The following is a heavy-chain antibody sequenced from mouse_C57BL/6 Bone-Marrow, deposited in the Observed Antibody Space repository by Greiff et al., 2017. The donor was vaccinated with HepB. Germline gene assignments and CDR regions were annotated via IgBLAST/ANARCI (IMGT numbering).Heavy chain of an antibody. CDR3: ERSYGSSRWEFDV. Sequence: QVQLQQPGAELVKPGASVKLSCKASGYTFTSYWMHWVKQRPGQGLEWIGMIHPNSGSTNYNEKFKSKATMTVDKSSSTAYMQLSSMTSEDSAVYDCERSYGSSRWEFDVWGTGTTVTVSS. CDR1: GYTFTSYW. V-gene: IGHV1-64*01. CDR2: IHPNSGST. D-gene: IGHD1-1*01. J-gene: IGHJ1*03.